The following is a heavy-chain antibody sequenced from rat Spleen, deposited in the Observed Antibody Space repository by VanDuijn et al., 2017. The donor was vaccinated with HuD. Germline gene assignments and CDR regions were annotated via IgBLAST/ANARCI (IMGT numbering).Heavy chain of an antibody. Sequence: EVQLQESGPGLVKPSQSLSLTCSVTGYSITSNYWGWIRKFPGNKMEWMGYINSAGTTNYNPSLKSRISITRDTSKNQFFLQVSSVTTEDTATYYCARSEGVHYYLPFADWGQGILVTVSS. CDR3: ARSEGVHYYLPFAD. J-gene: IGHJ3*01. D-gene: IGHD1-1*01. CDR1: GYSITSNY. V-gene: IGHV3-3*01. CDR2: INSAGTT.